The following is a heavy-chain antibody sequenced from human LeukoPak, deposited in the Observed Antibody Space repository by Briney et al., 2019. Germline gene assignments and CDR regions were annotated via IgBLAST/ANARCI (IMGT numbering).Heavy chain of an antibody. CDR1: GYTFTGYY. CDR2: INPNSGGT. Sequence: APVKVSCKASGYTFTGYYMHWVRQAPGQGLEWMGWINPNSGGTNYAQKFQGRVTMTRDTSISTAYMELSRLRSDDTAVYYCARDLDQYQLLFLDYWGQGTLVTVSS. CDR3: ARDLDQYQLLFLDY. V-gene: IGHV1-2*02. J-gene: IGHJ4*02. D-gene: IGHD2-2*01.